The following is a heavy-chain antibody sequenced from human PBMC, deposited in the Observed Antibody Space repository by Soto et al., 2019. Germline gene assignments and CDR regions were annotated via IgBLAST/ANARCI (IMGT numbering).Heavy chain of an antibody. CDR3: ASFSRMADGYY. CDR1: GFIFSSHA. V-gene: IGHV3-48*01. D-gene: IGHD3-22*01. Sequence: EVHLVESGGGLVQPGGSLRLSCAASGFIFSSHAINWVRQAPGKGLEWGSYISGSGTTIYYADSVKGRFTISRDYAKSSLYLQMNSLRAEDTAMYYCASFSRMADGYYWGQGTLVTVSS. J-gene: IGHJ4*02. CDR2: ISGSGTTI.